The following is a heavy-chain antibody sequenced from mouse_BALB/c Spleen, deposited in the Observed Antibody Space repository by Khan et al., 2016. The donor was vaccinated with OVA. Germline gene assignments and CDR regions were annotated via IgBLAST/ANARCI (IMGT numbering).Heavy chain of an antibody. D-gene: IGHD1-1*01. CDR2: ITPNNGGT. J-gene: IGHJ2*01. Sequence: VQLKQSGPELVKPGASVKIPCKASGYTFTDYNMDWVKQSHGKSLEWIGDITPNNGGTIYNQRFKGKATLTVDKSSSTAYMELRSLTSEDTAVYDGTSGGHGSPFDYWGQGTTLTVSS. CDR1: GYTFTDYN. CDR3: TSGGHGSPFDY. V-gene: IGHV1-18*01.